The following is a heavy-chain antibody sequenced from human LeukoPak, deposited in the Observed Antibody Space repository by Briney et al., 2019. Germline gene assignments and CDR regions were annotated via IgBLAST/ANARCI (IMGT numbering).Heavy chain of an antibody. CDR2: IYHSGST. CDR3: AREASNADTAMVQDHPFDI. J-gene: IGHJ3*02. CDR1: GYSISSGYY. Sequence: TSETLSLTCTVSGYSISSGYYWGWIRQPPGKGLEWIGSIYHSGSTYYNPSLKSRVTISVDTSKNQFSLKLSSVTAADTAVYYCAREASNADTAMVQDHPFDIWGQGTMVTVSS. D-gene: IGHD5-18*01. V-gene: IGHV4-38-2*02.